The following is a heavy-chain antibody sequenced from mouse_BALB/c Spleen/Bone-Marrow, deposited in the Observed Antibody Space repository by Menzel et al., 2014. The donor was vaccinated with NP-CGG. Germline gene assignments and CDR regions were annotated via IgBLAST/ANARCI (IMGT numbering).Heavy chain of an antibody. CDR2: ISSGGSYT. CDR3: ARDGYGNSD. D-gene: IGHD1-1*01. J-gene: IGHJ3*01. CDR1: GFTFSTYA. Sequence: EVKLVESGGGLVKPGGSLKLSCAASGFTFSTYAMSWVRQSPEKRLEWVAEISSGGSYTYYPDTVTGRFTISRDNAKNTLYLEMSSLRSEDTAMYYCARDGYGNSDWGQGTLVTVPA. V-gene: IGHV5-9-4*01.